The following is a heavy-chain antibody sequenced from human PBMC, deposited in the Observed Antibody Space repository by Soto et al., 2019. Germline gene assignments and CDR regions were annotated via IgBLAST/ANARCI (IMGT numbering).Heavy chain of an antibody. CDR3: AKAHLRYPYGMDV. J-gene: IGHJ6*02. V-gene: IGHV3-30*18. CDR2: ISYDGSDK. CDR1: GFTFSSFG. Sequence: QVQLVESGGGVVQPGRSLRLSCAASGFTFSSFGMHWVRQAPGKGLEWVALISYDGSDKYYADSVKGRFTISRDNSKNTLYLQMHSLRADDTAVYYCAKAHLRYPYGMDVWGQGTTVTVSS. D-gene: IGHD3-9*01.